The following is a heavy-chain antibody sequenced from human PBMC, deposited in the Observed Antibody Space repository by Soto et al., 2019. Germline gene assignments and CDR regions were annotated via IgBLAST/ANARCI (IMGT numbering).Heavy chain of an antibody. CDR1: GFTFTSHA. CDR3: SRGPQQLAYYYYTMGV. D-gene: IGHD6-13*01. V-gene: IGHV3-30-3*01. J-gene: IGHJ6*02. Sequence: QVQLVESGGGVVQPGRSLRLSCAASGFTFTSHAMHWVRQAPGKGLEWVAVISHDGSNKYYADSVKGRFTISRDNSKTTMYLQMHSLRAEDTDVYSCSRGPQQLAYYYYTMGVWGQGTTVTVSS. CDR2: ISHDGSNK.